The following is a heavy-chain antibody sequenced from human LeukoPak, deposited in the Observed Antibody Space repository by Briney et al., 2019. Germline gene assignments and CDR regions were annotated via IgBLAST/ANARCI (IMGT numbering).Heavy chain of an antibody. Sequence: ASVKVSCKASGGTFSSYAISWVRQAPGQGLEWMGRIIPIFGTANYAQKFQGRVTITTDESTSTAYMELSSLRSEDTAVYYCARAEGIAVARLRFDYYYYMDVWGKGTTVTVSS. CDR1: GGTFSSYA. D-gene: IGHD6-19*01. CDR2: IIPIFGTA. J-gene: IGHJ6*03. V-gene: IGHV1-69*05. CDR3: ARAEGIAVARLRFDYYYYMDV.